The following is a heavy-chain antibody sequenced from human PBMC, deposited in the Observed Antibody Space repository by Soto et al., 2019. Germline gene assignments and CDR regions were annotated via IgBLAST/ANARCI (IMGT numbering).Heavy chain of an antibody. CDR2: INAGNGNT. CDR3: ARVVSYSSSWYGWFDP. V-gene: IGHV1-3*01. D-gene: IGHD6-13*01. Sequence: GASVKVSCKASGYTFTSYAMHWVRQAPGQRLEWMGWINAGNGNTKYSQKFQGRVTITRDTSASTAYMELSSLRSEDTAVYYCARVVSYSSSWYGWFDPWGQGTLVTVSS. J-gene: IGHJ5*02. CDR1: GYTFTSYA.